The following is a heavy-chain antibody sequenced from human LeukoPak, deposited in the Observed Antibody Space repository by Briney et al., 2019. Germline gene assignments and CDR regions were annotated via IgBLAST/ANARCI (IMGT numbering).Heavy chain of an antibody. CDR3: ASGYLDYFWSGHF. CDR2: IKEDGSAK. J-gene: IGHJ4*02. CDR1: GFTFSTHW. V-gene: IGHV3-7*01. D-gene: IGHD3-3*01. Sequence: GGSLRLSCVASGFTFSTHWMSRVRQVPGKGLEWVANIKEDGSAKYYVDSVKGRFTISRDNAKKSLYLQMDSLRAEDSAVYYCASGYLDYFWSGHFWGQGTQVTVSS.